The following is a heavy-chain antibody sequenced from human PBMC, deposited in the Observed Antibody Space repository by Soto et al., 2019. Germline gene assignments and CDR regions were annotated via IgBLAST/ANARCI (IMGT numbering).Heavy chain of an antibody. CDR1: GFSLSTSGVG. D-gene: IGHD2-8*01. Sequence: SGPTLVNPTQTLTLTCTFSGFSLSTSGVGVGWIRQPPGKALEWLALIYRNDDKRYSPSLKSRLTITKDTSKNRVVLTMTNMDPVDTATYYCAHSHYCTNGVCSDYYYYGMDVWGQGTTVTVSS. CDR2: IYRNDDK. CDR3: AHSHYCTNGVCSDYYYYGMDV. V-gene: IGHV2-5*01. J-gene: IGHJ6*02.